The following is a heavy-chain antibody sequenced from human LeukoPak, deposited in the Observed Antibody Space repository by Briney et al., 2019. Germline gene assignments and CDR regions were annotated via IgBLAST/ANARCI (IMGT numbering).Heavy chain of an antibody. CDR1: GYTFTSYA. V-gene: IGHV1-3*01. CDR3: ARDILQPGDYYGSGSYYKDHWFDP. CDR2: INAGNGNT. Sequence: GASVKVSCKASGYTFTSYAMHWVRQATGQRLEWMGWINAGNGNTKYSQKFQGRVTITRDTSASTAYMELSSLRSEDTAVYYCARDILQPGDYYGSGSYYKDHWFDPWGQGTLVTVSS. D-gene: IGHD3-10*01. J-gene: IGHJ5*02.